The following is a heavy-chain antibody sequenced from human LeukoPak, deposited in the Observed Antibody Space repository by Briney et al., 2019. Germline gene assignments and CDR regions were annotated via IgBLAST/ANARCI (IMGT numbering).Heavy chain of an antibody. J-gene: IGHJ6*03. CDR3: ARVFVGPKLLWFGEIRSYYYYYMDV. V-gene: IGHV3-48*03. D-gene: IGHD3-10*01. Sequence: PGGSLRLSCAASGFTFSSYEMNWVRQAPGKGLEWVSYISSSGSTIYYADSVKGRFTISRDNAKNSLYLQMNSLRAEDTAVYYCARVFVGPKLLWFGEIRSYYYYYMDVWGKGTTVTISS. CDR2: ISSSGSTI. CDR1: GFTFSSYE.